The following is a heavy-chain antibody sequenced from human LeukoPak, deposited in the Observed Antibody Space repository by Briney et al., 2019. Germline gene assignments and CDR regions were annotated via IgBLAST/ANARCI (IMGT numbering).Heavy chain of an antibody. V-gene: IGHV1-8*01. CDR2: MNPNSGNT. CDR3: ARCPTTVTRLYYYYYGMDV. Sequence: ASVKVSCKASGYTFTSYDINWVRQATGQGLEWMGRMNPNSGNTGYAQKFQGRVTMTRNTSISTAYMELSSLRSEDTAVYYCARCPTTVTRLYYYYYGMDVWGQGPTVTVSS. D-gene: IGHD4-17*01. J-gene: IGHJ6*02. CDR1: GYTFTSYD.